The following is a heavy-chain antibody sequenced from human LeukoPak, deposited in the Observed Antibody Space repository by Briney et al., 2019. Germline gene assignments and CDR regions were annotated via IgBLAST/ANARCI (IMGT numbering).Heavy chain of an antibody. Sequence: GGSLRLSCAASGFTVSSNYMSWVRQAPGKGLEWVSVIYSGGSTYYADSVKGRFTISRDNSKNTLYLQMNSLRAEDTAVYYCARDPVTWDSSGYYSDWGQGTPVTVSS. CDR3: ARDPVTWDSSGYYSD. J-gene: IGHJ4*02. V-gene: IGHV3-66*01. D-gene: IGHD3-22*01. CDR2: IYSGGST. CDR1: GFTVSSNY.